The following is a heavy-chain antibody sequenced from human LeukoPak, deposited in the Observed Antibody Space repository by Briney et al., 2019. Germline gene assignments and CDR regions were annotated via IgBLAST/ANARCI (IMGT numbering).Heavy chain of an antibody. Sequence: SETLSLTCTVSGCSISSSSYYWGWIRQPPGKGLEWIGSIYYSGSTYYNPSLKSRVTISVDTSKNQFSLKLSSVTAADTAVYYCATHCSGGSCYDYWGQGTLVTVSS. D-gene: IGHD2-15*01. V-gene: IGHV4-39*01. J-gene: IGHJ4*02. CDR3: ATHCSGGSCYDY. CDR1: GCSISSSSYY. CDR2: IYYSGST.